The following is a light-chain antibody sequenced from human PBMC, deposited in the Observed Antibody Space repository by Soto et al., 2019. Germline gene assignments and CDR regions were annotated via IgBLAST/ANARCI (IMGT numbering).Light chain of an antibody. Sequence: EVVLTQSPGTLSLSPGERATLSCRASQSVSNNYFAWYQQKPGQAPRLLIFGSSDRATGIPDRFSGSGSGTDFTLTISRLEPEDSKVYYRQQYGSSPPYTFGQGTKMAIK. CDR3: QQYGSSPPYT. CDR1: QSVSNNY. CDR2: GSS. J-gene: IGKJ2*01. V-gene: IGKV3-20*01.